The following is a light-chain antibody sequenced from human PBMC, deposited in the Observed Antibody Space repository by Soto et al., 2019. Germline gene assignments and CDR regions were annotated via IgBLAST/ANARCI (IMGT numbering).Light chain of an antibody. V-gene: IGLV2-14*03. Sequence: QSALTQPASVSGSPGQSITISCTGTSNDIGGYNYVSWYQQHPGKAPKLISYDVSDRPSGVSNRFSGSQSGNTASLTICGLNAEDAAEYYCTSYTSSSTPYVFGTGTKVTVL. CDR1: SNDIGGYNY. J-gene: IGLJ1*01. CDR2: DVS. CDR3: TSYTSSSTPYV.